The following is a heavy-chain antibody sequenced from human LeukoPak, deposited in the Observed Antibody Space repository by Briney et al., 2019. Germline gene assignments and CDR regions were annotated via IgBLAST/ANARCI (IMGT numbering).Heavy chain of an antibody. CDR3: ASSPSSGWYCFDY. V-gene: IGHV1-46*01. CDR2: INPSGGST. J-gene: IGHJ4*02. CDR1: GYTFTSYY. D-gene: IGHD6-19*01. Sequence: ASVKVSCKASGYTFTSYYMHWVRQAPGQGLEWMRIINPSGGSTSYAQKFQGRVTMTRDTSTSTVYMELSSLRSEDTAVYYCASSPSSGWYCFDYWGQGTLVTVSS.